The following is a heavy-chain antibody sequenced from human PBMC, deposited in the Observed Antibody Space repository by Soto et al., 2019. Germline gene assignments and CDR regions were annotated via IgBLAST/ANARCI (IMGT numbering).Heavy chain of an antibody. J-gene: IGHJ6*02. Sequence: ELQLLESGGGLVQRGGSLRLSCTASGFTFSNYALSWVRQAPGKGPEWVSTISATGDTTYYADSVKGRFTVSRDSSKTTLYLQMNTLRAEDTAIYYCVRDWSGSTCPCMDVWGQGTTVTVSS. CDR2: ISATGDTT. CDR1: GFTFSNYA. CDR3: VRDWSGSTCPCMDV. D-gene: IGHD3-3*01. V-gene: IGHV3-23*01.